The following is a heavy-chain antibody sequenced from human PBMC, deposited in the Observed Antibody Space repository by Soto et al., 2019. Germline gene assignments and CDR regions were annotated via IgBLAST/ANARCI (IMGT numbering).Heavy chain of an antibody. J-gene: IGHJ5*02. CDR2: IYYSGST. D-gene: IGHD4-4*01. CDR1: GGSISSYY. V-gene: IGHV4-59*01. CDR3: AREIVTTSWFDP. Sequence: SETLSLTCTVSGGSISSYYWSWIRQPPGKGLEWIGYIYYSGSTNYNPSLKSRVTISVDTSKNQFSLTLSSVTAADTAVYYCAREIVTTSWFDPWGQGTLVTVSS.